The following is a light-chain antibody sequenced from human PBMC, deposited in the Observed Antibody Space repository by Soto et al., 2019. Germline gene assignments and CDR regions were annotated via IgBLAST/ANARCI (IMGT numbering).Light chain of an antibody. CDR2: DAS. CDR1: QSVSSY. CDR3: QQRSNWPPT. Sequence: EIVLTQSPATLSLSPGERATLSCRASQSVSSYLAWYQQKPGQAPRLLIYDASNRATGIPARFSGSGSGTDCTLTISSLEPEDFGVYYCQQRSNWPPTFGGGTKVEIK. V-gene: IGKV3-11*01. J-gene: IGKJ4*01.